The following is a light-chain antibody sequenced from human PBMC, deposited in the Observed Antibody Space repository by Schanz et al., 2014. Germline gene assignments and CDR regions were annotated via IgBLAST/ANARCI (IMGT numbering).Light chain of an antibody. J-gene: IGLJ1*01. CDR3: QSYDNSLTHFYV. V-gene: IGLV1-44*01. CDR1: SSNIGSNT. Sequence: QSVLTQPPSASGTPGQRVTISCSGSSSNIGSNTVNWYQQLPGTAPKPLIYSNNQRPSGVPDRFSGSKSGTSASLAISGLQSEDEADYYCQSYDNSLTHFYVFGTGTKLTVL. CDR2: SNN.